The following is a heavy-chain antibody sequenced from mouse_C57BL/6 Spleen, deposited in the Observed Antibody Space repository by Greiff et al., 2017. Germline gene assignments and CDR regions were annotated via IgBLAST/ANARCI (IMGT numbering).Heavy chain of an antibody. J-gene: IGHJ3*01. CDR2: ISGGGGNT. D-gene: IGHD2-4*01. V-gene: IGHV5-9*01. Sequence: EVQLVESGGGLVKPGGSLKLSCAASGFTFSSYTMSWVRQTPEKRLEWVATISGGGGNTYYPDSVKGRFTISRDNAKNTLYLQMSSLRSEDTALFYCARQDLIYYDYDWFAYWGPGTLVTVSA. CDR1: GFTFSSYT. CDR3: ARQDLIYYDYDWFAY.